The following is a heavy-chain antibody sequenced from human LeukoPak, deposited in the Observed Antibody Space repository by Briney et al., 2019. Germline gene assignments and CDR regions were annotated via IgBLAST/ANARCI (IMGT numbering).Heavy chain of an antibody. CDR3: AKSQSGYDSYFDY. CDR2: ISSRGSII. J-gene: IGHJ4*02. CDR1: GFSFSDYY. D-gene: IGHD5-12*01. Sequence: GGSLRLSCVASGFSFSDYYMSWIRQAPGKGLEWVSHISSRGSIIYYTDPVKGRFTISRDNAKNSLYLQMNSLRAEDTAVYYCAKSQSGYDSYFDYWGQGTLVTVSS. V-gene: IGHV3-11*04.